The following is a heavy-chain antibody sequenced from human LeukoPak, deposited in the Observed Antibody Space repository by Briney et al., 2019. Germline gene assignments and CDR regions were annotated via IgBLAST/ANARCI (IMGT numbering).Heavy chain of an antibody. CDR1: GYTFTSYY. D-gene: IGHD7-27*01. CDR2: INPSGGST. Sequence: GASVKVSCKASGYTFTSYYMHWVRQAPGQGLERMGIINPSGGSTSYAQKFQGRVTMTRDTSTSTVYMELSSLRSEDTAMYYCARVTRGLGNFDYWGQGTLVTVSS. CDR3: ARVTRGLGNFDY. V-gene: IGHV1-46*01. J-gene: IGHJ4*02.